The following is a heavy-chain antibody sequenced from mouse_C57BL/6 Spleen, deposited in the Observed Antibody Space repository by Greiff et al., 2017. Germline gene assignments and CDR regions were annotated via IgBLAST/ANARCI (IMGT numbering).Heavy chain of an antibody. D-gene: IGHD1-1*01. CDR1: GYSITSGYY. CDR2: ISYDGSN. V-gene: IGHV3-6*01. Sequence: VQLKESGPGLVKPSQSLSLTCSVTGYSITSGYYWNWIRQFPGNKLEWMGYISYDGSNNYNPSLKNRIPITRDTPKNQFFLKLKSLTTENTATDDCARAITTVVANDYWGQGTTLTVSS. CDR3: ARAITTVVANDY. J-gene: IGHJ2*01.